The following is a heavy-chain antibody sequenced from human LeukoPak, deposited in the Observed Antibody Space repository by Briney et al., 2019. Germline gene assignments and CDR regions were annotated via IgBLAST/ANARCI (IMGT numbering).Heavy chain of an antibody. CDR2: IYYSGGT. J-gene: IGHJ4*02. V-gene: IGHV4-31*03. CDR3: ARDLGPPPGYFDY. CDR1: GGSISSVGYY. Sequence: PSQTLSLTYTVPGGSISSVGYYWSWIRQHPRKGLERIGYIYYSGGTYYNPSLKSRVTISVDTSNSQFSLRLSSVTAADTAVDYWARDLGPPPGYFDYWGEGILVTVSS. D-gene: IGHD3-16*01.